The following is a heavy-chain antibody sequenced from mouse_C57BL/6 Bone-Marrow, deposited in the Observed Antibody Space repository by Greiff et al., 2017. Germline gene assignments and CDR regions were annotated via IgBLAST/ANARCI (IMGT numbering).Heavy chain of an antibody. CDR2: IYIGNGYT. D-gene: IGHD1-1*01. V-gene: IGHV1-58*01. CDR3: ARPDFYCSSYWWCFDV. Sequence: VQLKQSGAELVRPGSSVKMSCKTSGYTFTSYGINWVKQRPGQGLEWIGYIYIGNGYTEYNEKFKGKATLTSDTSSSTAYMQLSSLTSEDSAIYFCARPDFYCSSYWWCFDVWGTGTTVTVSA. CDR1: GYTFTSYG. J-gene: IGHJ1*03.